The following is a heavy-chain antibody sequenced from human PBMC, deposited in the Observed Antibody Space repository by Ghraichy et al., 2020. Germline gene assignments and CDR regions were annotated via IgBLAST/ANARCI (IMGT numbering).Heavy chain of an antibody. V-gene: IGHV3-33*01. J-gene: IGHJ4*02. Sequence: ALRLSCAASGFTFSSYGMHWVRQAPGKGLEWVAVIWYDGSNKYYADSVKGRFTISRDNSKNTLYLQMNSLRAEDTAVYYCAREKAVVFLDYWGQGTLVTVSS. CDR3: AREKAVVFLDY. D-gene: IGHD2-15*01. CDR1: GFTFSSYG. CDR2: IWYDGSNK.